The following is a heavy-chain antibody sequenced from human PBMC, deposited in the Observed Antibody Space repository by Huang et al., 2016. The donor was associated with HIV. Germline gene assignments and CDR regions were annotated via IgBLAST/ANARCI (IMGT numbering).Heavy chain of an antibody. V-gene: IGHV4-39*01. CDR2: FYQSGST. CDR1: GDFISSTNYY. Sequence: QLQLQESGPGQVKPSETLSLTCTVSGDFISSTNYYWGWIRQSPGTGLGWVGRFYQSGSTNYNPSLTSRVTLSVDTPRNQFSLRLNSVTAADTAVYYCASQHIGAAATWFWGRGTQVAVSS. CDR3: ASQHIGAAATWF. D-gene: IGHD6-13*01. J-gene: IGHJ4*02.